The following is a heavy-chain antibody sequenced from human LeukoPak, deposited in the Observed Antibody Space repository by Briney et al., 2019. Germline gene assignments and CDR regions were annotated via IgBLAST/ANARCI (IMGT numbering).Heavy chain of an antibody. CDR1: GYTFTGYY. CDR3: ARSRPKSGYSSSWYYYYYYMDV. D-gene: IGHD6-13*01. Sequence: GASVKVSCKASGYTFTGYYMHWVRQAPGQGLEWMGWINPNSGGTNYAQKFQGRVTMTRDTSISTAYMELSRLRSDDTAVYYCARSRPKSGYSSSWYYYYYYMDVWGKRTTVTISS. V-gene: IGHV1-2*02. CDR2: INPNSGGT. J-gene: IGHJ6*03.